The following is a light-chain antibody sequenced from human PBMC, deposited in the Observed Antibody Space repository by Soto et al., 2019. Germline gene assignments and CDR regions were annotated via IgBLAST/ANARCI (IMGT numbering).Light chain of an antibody. CDR2: TAS. V-gene: IGKV1-9*01. CDR3: LQLKRCPRT. CDR1: EGISSY. J-gene: IGKJ4*01. Sequence: IQLTQSPSSLSASVGDRVAITCRASEGISSYLAWYQEKPGKVPKLLIDTASTLQNGVPSRFSGSGSGTDFTLTISSLQPEDFATYYCLQLKRCPRTFGGGTRVEIK.